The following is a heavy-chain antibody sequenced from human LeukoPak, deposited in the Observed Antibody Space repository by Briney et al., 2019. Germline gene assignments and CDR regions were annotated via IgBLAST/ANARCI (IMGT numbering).Heavy chain of an antibody. J-gene: IGHJ4*02. CDR2: INPNSGGT. V-gene: IGHV1-2*06. Sequence: GASVTVSCTASGYTFTGYYMHWVRQAPGQGLEWMGRINPNSGGTNYAQKFQGRVTMTRDTSISTVYMELSRLRSDDTAVYYCARVGYYESSGYYEYWGQGTLVTVSS. CDR3: ARVGYYESSGYYEY. CDR1: GYTFTGYY. D-gene: IGHD3-22*01.